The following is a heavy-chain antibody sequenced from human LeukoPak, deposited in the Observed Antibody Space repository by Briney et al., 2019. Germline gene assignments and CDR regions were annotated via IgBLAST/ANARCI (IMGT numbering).Heavy chain of an antibody. CDR3: ARVSIPDCSSTSCYGGYFDY. V-gene: IGHV4-31*11. CDR1: GGSFSGYY. Sequence: SETLSLTCAVYGGSFSGYYWSWIRQHPGKGLEWIGYIYYSGSTYYNPSLKSRVTISVDTSKNQFSLKLSSVTAADTAVYYCARVSIPDCSSTSCYGGYFDYWGQGTLVTVSS. J-gene: IGHJ4*02. D-gene: IGHD2-2*01. CDR2: IYYSGST.